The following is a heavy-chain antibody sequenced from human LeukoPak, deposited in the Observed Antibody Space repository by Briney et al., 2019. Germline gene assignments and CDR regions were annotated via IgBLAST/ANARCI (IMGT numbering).Heavy chain of an antibody. CDR1: GYTFTGYY. CDR2: INPNSGGT. Sequence: GASVKVSCKAFGYTFTGYYMHWVRQAPGQGLEWMGWINPNSGGTNYAQKFQGRVTMTRDTSISTAYMELSRLRSDDTAVYYCARDLYYYDSSGLHERDYWGQGTLVTASS. V-gene: IGHV1-2*02. D-gene: IGHD3-22*01. CDR3: ARDLYYYDSSGLHERDY. J-gene: IGHJ4*02.